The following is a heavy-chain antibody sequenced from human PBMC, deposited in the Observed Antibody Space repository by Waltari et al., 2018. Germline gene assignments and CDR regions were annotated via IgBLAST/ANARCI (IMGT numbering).Heavy chain of an antibody. J-gene: IGHJ4*02. CDR1: GGPISSSNYN. CDR2: LYRTWKT. Sequence: QMQLQESGPGLVKPSETLSLTCTVSGGPISSSNYNWGWIRRPPGKGREWIGTLYRTWKTDDNLSLRSRVTISVDTSKNQFSLELRSVTAAETAVYYCARDGSDNWGRFDCWGQGTLVTVSS. V-gene: IGHV4-39*07. CDR3: ARDGSDNWGRFDC. D-gene: IGHD1-26*01.